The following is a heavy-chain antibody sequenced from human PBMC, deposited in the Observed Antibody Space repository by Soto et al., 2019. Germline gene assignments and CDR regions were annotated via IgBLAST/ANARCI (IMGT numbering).Heavy chain of an antibody. CDR2: IYLSGTT. J-gene: IGHJ3*02. Sequence: SETLSLTCTVSGGSISSFYWNWIRQSAGKGLERIGRIYLSGTTTYNPSLQSRVTMSVDTSKNQFSLKLSSLTAADTAVYYCARSPSTSSIGTFDIWGQGTKVTVSS. D-gene: IGHD6-6*01. CDR1: GGSISSFY. CDR3: ARSPSTSSIGTFDI. V-gene: IGHV4-4*07.